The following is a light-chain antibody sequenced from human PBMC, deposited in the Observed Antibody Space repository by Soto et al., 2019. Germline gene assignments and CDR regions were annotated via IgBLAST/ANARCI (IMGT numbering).Light chain of an antibody. CDR3: HQYNNWPPWT. J-gene: IGKJ1*01. Sequence: IVMTQSPATLSVSPGEIATLSCRASRGISSNLAWYQQKPGQAPRLLIYDAYTRATGIPATFSGSGSGTEFTLTISSLQSEDFAVYYCHQYNNWPPWTCGQGTKVDIK. CDR2: DAY. CDR1: RGISSN. V-gene: IGKV3-15*01.